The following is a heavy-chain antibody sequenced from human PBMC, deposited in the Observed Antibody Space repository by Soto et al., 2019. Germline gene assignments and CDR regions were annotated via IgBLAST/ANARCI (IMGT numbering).Heavy chain of an antibody. CDR1: GFTFSSYG. V-gene: IGHV3-33*01. J-gene: IGHJ6*02. Sequence: QVQLVESGGGVVQPGRSLRLSCAASGFTFSSYGMHWVRQAPGKGLEWVAVIWYDGSNKYYVDSVKGRFTISRDNSKNTLYLQMNSLRAEDTAVYYCARDPADYGGNSGYGMDVWGQGTTVTVSS. CDR2: IWYDGSNK. D-gene: IGHD4-17*01. CDR3: ARDPADYGGNSGYGMDV.